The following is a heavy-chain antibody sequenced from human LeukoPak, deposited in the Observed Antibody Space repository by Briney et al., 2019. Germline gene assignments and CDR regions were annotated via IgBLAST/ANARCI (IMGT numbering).Heavy chain of an antibody. Sequence: PGGSLRLSCAASGFTFSDYYMSWIRQAPGKGLEWVSYISSSSSYTNYADSVKGRFTISRDNAKNSLYLQMNSLRAEDTAVYYCARYGSGSSYLDYLGQGRMVAVSS. J-gene: IGHJ4*02. D-gene: IGHD3-10*01. CDR2: ISSSSSYT. V-gene: IGHV3-11*03. CDR3: ARYGSGSSYLDY. CDR1: GFTFSDYY.